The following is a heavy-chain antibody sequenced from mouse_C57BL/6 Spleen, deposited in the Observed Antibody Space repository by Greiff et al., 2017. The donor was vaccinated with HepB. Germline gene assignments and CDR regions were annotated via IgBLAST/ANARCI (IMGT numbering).Heavy chain of an antibody. CDR3: ARYDYDWFAY. CDR1: GYAFTNYL. J-gene: IGHJ3*01. Sequence: VQLQQSGAELVRPGTSVKVSCKASGYAFTNYLIEWVKQRPGQGLEWIGVINPGSGGTNYNEKFKGKATLTADKSSSTAYMQLSSLTSEDSAVYFCARYDYDWFAYWGQGTLVTVSA. D-gene: IGHD2-4*01. CDR2: INPGSGGT. V-gene: IGHV1-54*01.